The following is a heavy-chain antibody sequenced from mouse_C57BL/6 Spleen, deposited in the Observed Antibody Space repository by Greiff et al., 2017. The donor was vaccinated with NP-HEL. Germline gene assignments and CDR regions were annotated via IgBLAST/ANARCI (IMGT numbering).Heavy chain of an antibody. V-gene: IGHV5-17*01. J-gene: IGHJ4*01. D-gene: IGHD3-2*02. CDR1: GFTFSDYG. Sequence: EVQGVESGGGLVKPGGSLKLSCAASGFTFSDYGMHWVRQAPEKGLEWVAYISSGSSTIYYADTVKGRFTISRDNAKNTLFLQMTSLRSEDTAMYYCARRGDSSGLYAMDYWGQGTSVTVSS. CDR2: ISSGSSTI. CDR3: ARRGDSSGLYAMDY.